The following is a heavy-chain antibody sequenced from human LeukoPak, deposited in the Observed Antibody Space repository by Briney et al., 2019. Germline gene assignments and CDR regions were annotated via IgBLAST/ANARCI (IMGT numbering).Heavy chain of an antibody. V-gene: IGHV3-53*01. Sequence: GGSLRLSCAASGFTVSSNYMNWVRQAPGKGLEWVSVIYSGDSTYYADSVKGRFTISRDNSKNTLYLQMNSLRAEDTAVYYCAREGAAADAYYWGQGTLVTVSS. J-gene: IGHJ4*02. CDR1: GFTVSSNY. D-gene: IGHD2-2*01. CDR2: IYSGDST. CDR3: AREGAAADAYY.